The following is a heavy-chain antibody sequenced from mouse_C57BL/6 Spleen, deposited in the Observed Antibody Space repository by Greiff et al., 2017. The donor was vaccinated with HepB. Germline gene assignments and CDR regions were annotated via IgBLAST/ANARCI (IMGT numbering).Heavy chain of an antibody. J-gene: IGHJ2*01. D-gene: IGHD2-4*01. Sequence: QVQLQQSGAELVKPGASVKISCKASGYAFSSYWMNWVKQRPGKGVEWIRQLYPGDGDTNYNGKFKGKATLTADKSYSTAYMQLSSLTSEDSAVYFCARTRDDYVLGYFDYWDQGTTLTVSS. CDR2: LYPGDGDT. CDR3: ARTRDDYVLGYFDY. CDR1: GYAFSSYW. V-gene: IGHV1-80*01.